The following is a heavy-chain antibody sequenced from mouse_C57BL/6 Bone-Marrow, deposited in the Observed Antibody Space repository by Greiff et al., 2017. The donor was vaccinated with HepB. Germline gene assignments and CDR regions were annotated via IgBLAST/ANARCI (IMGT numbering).Heavy chain of an antibody. CDR2: IWSGGST. D-gene: IGHD1-1*01. CDR3: ARNFHGSYWYFDV. CDR1: GFSLTSYG. V-gene: IGHV2-2*01. J-gene: IGHJ1*03. Sequence: VQLQQSGPGLVQPSQSLSITCTVSGFSLTSYGVHWVRQSPGKGLEWLGVIWSGGSTDYNAAFISRLSISKDNSKSQVFFKMNSLQADDTAIYYCARNFHGSYWYFDVWGTGTTVTVSS.